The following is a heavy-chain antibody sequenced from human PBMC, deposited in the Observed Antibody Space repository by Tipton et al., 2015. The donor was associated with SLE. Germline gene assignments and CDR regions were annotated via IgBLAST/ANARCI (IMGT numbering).Heavy chain of an antibody. CDR1: GFTFSSHW. Sequence: SLRLSCAASGFTFSSHWMHWIRQAPGKGLVWVSRINHDGSSTSYADSVKGRFSISRDNAKNTLHLQMNSLRAEDTAVYYCARGYYGSGEFDYWGQGTLVTVSS. CDR2: INHDGSST. V-gene: IGHV3-74*01. D-gene: IGHD3-10*01. J-gene: IGHJ4*02. CDR3: ARGYYGSGEFDY.